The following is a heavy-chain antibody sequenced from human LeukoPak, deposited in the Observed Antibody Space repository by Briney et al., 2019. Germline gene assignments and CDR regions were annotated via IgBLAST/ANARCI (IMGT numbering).Heavy chain of an antibody. CDR2: MYYSGST. V-gene: IGHV4-39*01. D-gene: IGHD3-22*01. J-gene: IGHJ4*02. Sequence: KTSETLSLTCTVSGGSISSSSYYWGWIRQPPGKGLECIGSMYYSGSTYYNPPLKSRVTISVDTFKNQLSLNLRSVTAADTAVYYCVRLNGGYYEAIFDYWGQGTLVTVSS. CDR3: VRLNGGYYEAIFDY. CDR1: GGSISSSSYY.